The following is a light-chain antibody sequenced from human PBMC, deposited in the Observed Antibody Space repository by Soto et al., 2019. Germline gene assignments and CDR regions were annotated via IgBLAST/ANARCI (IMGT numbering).Light chain of an antibody. J-gene: IGKJ1*01. CDR2: KVS. V-gene: IGKV1-5*03. Sequence: DIQMTQSPSTLSASVGDRVTITCRASQNINNWLAWYQQKPGRAPNLLIYKVSNLESGVPSRFSGSGSEPEFTLTISSLQPDDFATYYCQQYDTYSRTFGQGTKVEIK. CDR1: QNINNW. CDR3: QQYDTYSRT.